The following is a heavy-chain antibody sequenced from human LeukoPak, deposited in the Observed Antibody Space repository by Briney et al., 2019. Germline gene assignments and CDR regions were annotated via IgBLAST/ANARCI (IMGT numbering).Heavy chain of an antibody. J-gene: IGHJ3*02. V-gene: IGHV3-30*09. Sequence: GGSLRLSCAASGFTFSSYAMHWVRQAPGKGLEWVAVISYDGSNKYYADSVKGRFAISRDNSKNTLYLQMNSLRAEDTAVYYCARDSVGARADAFDIWGQGTMVTVSS. CDR3: ARDSVGARADAFDI. CDR2: ISYDGSNK. CDR1: GFTFSSYA. D-gene: IGHD1-26*01.